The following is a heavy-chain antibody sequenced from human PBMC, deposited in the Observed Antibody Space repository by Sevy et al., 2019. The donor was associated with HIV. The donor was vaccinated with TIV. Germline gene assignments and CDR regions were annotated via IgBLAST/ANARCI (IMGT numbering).Heavy chain of an antibody. CDR2: IYYSGTA. J-gene: IGHJ5*02. V-gene: IGHV4-39*01. Sequence: SETLSLTCTVSGGSISSNSHSWGWIRQSPGKGLDWIASIYYSGTAYYNPSLKSRVTISVDTSKNQFSLELRSVTDADTAVYYCARRTDSYGFDPWGQGTLVTVSS. D-gene: IGHD4-17*01. CDR3: ARRTDSYGFDP. CDR1: GGSISSNSHS.